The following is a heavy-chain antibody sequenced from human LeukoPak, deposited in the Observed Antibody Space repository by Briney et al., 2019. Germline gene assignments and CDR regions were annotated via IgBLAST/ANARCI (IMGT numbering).Heavy chain of an antibody. V-gene: IGHV4-38-2*02. CDR2: IYHSGST. Sequence: PSETLSLTCTVSGYSISSGYYWGWIRQPPGKGLEWIGSIYHSGSTYYNLSLKSRVTISVDTSKNQFSLKLSSVTAADTAVYYCARDLGILQRSNPNWFDPWGQGTLVTVSS. J-gene: IGHJ5*02. D-gene: IGHD2-15*01. CDR1: GYSISSGYY. CDR3: ARDLGILQRSNPNWFDP.